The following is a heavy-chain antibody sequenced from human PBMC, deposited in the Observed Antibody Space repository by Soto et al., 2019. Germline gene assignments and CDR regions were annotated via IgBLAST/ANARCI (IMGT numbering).Heavy chain of an antibody. CDR3: ARERFRFDC. V-gene: IGHV3-33*01. CDR1: GFTFSTYD. Sequence: QVQLVESGGGVVQPGRSLRLSCAASGFTFSTYDIHWVRQAPGKGLEWVAVISYDGSNKYYADSVKGRFTISRDNSKNPLYLQMKSLRAGDTAVYYCARERFRFDCWGQGTLVTVSS. CDR2: ISYDGSNK. J-gene: IGHJ4*02.